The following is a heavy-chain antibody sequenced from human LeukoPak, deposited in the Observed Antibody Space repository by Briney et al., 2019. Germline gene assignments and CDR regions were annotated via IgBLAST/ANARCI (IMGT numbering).Heavy chain of an antibody. Sequence: ASVKVSCKASGYTFTSYAMHWVRQAPGQRLEWMGWINAGNGNTKYSQKFQGRVTITRDTSASTAYMELSSLRSDDTAVYYCARDHYDYVWGSYRPYYFDYWGQGTLVTVSS. V-gene: IGHV1-3*01. D-gene: IGHD3-16*02. CDR3: ARDHYDYVWGSYRPYYFDY. CDR1: GYTFTSYA. CDR2: INAGNGNT. J-gene: IGHJ4*02.